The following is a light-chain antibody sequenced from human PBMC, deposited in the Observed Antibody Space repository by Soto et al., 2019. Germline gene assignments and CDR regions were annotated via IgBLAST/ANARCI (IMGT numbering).Light chain of an antibody. V-gene: IGKV1-5*03. CDR1: QSISSW. CDR3: QQYNSYPWP. J-gene: IGKJ1*01. Sequence: SAVSAKIRDRVTINCRASQSISSWLAWYQQKPGKAPKLLIYKASSLESGVPSRFSGSGSGTEFTLTISSLQPDDFATYYCQQYNSYPWPFGQ. CDR2: KAS.